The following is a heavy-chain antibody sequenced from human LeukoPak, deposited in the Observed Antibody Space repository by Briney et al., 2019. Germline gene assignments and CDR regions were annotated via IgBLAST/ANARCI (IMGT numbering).Heavy chain of an antibody. CDR2: IDHSGST. CDR3: ARVRTMIVVVITTPFFDY. V-gene: IGHV4-34*01. CDR1: GGSFSGYY. Sequence: SETLSLTCAVYGGSFSGYYWSWIRQPPGKGLEWIGEIDHSGSTNYNPSLKSRVTISVDTSKNQFSLKLSSVTAADTAVYYCARVRTMIVVVITTPFFDYWGQGTLVTVSS. J-gene: IGHJ4*02. D-gene: IGHD3-22*01.